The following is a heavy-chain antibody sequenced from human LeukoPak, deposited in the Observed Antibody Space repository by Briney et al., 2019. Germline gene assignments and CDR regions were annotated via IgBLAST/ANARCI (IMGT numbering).Heavy chain of an antibody. D-gene: IGHD4/OR15-4a*01. CDR2: ISGSGGST. Sequence: PGGSLRLSCAASGFTFSSYAMSWVRQAPGKGLEWVSAISGSGGSTYYADSVKGRFTISRDNSRNTLYLQMSSLRPEDTALYYCAKRSRDYGDALSYFDYWGQGTLVTVSS. J-gene: IGHJ4*02. V-gene: IGHV3-23*01. CDR1: GFTFSSYA. CDR3: AKRSRDYGDALSYFDY.